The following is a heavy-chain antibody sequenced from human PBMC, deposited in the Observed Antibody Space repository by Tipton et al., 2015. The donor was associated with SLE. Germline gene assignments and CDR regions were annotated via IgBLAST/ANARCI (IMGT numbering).Heavy chain of an antibody. V-gene: IGHV1-69*18. J-gene: IGHJ6*02. CDR1: GGTFSSYT. CDR3: AKGEGTFYYYYYGMDV. D-gene: IGHD1-1*01. Sequence: QLVQSGAEVKKPGSSVKVSCKASGGTFSSYTISWVRQAPGQGLEWMGRIIPIFGTANYAQKFQGRVTITADESTSTAYMELSSLRSEDTAVYYCAKGEGTFYYYYYGMDVWGQGTTVTVSS. CDR2: IIPIFGTA.